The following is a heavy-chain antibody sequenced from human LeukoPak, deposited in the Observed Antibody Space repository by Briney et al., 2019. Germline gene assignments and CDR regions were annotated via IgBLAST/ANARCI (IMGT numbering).Heavy chain of an antibody. Sequence: GGSLRLSCAASGFTFSSYAMSWVRQAPGKGLEWVSAVTGSGGSTYYADSVKGRFPISRDNSKNTLYLQMNSLRAEDTAVYYCAKRTGDGSYRYFDYWGQGTLVTVSS. CDR3: AKRTGDGSYRYFDY. D-gene: IGHD1-26*01. J-gene: IGHJ4*02. CDR1: GFTFSSYA. CDR2: VTGSGGST. V-gene: IGHV3-23*01.